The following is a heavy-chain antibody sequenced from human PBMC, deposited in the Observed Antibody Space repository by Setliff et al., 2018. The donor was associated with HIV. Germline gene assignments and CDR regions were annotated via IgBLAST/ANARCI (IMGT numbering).Heavy chain of an antibody. V-gene: IGHV3-21*01. Sequence: GGSLRLSCTASGFIFSSYSMNWLRLAPGKGLEWVSSFSYSNNYIYYADSVKGRFTISRDNSKNTLYLQMNSLRAEDTAVYYCATGRGYSGYTADYWGQGTLVTVSS. CDR1: GFIFSSYS. CDR3: ATGRGYSGYTADY. J-gene: IGHJ4*02. CDR2: FSYSNNYI. D-gene: IGHD5-12*01.